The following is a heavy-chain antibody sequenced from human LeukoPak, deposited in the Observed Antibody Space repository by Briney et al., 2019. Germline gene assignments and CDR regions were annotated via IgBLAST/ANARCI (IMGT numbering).Heavy chain of an antibody. J-gene: IGHJ5*02. D-gene: IGHD3-10*01. Sequence: PGGSLRLSCAASGFTFSDYYMSWIRQAPGKGLEWGSYISSSGSTIYYADSVKGRFTISRDNAKNSLYLQMNSLRAEDTAVYYCARVQFGELFGWFDPWGQGTLVTVSS. CDR2: ISSSGSTI. CDR3: ARVQFGELFGWFDP. CDR1: GFTFSDYY. V-gene: IGHV3-11*04.